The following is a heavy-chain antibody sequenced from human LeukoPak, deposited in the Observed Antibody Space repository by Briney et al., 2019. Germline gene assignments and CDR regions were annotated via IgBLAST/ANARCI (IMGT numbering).Heavy chain of an antibody. Sequence: SETLSLTCTVSGGSISSYYRSWIRQPPGKGLEWIGYIYYSGSTNYNPSLKSRVTISADTSKNQFSLKLSSVTAADTAVYYCARELEGYYMDVWGKGTTVTVSS. J-gene: IGHJ6*03. CDR1: GGSISSYY. CDR2: IYYSGST. CDR3: ARELEGYYMDV. V-gene: IGHV4-59*01.